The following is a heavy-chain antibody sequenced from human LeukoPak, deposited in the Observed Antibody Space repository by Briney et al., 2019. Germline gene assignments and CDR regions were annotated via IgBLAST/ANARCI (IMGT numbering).Heavy chain of an antibody. D-gene: IGHD3-22*01. CDR1: VFTFEVYA. J-gene: IGHJ4*02. CDR3: AVGSSGLFKY. Sequence: GGSLRHSCAAPVFTFEVYAMCWGRAPPGEGLGWVSGILWNSGTIGYVDSVMGRFTITGDNAKNSLYLQMNGMRAEDTAVYYCAVGSSGLFKYWGQGTVITVSS. V-gene: IGHV3-9*01. CDR2: ILWNSGTI.